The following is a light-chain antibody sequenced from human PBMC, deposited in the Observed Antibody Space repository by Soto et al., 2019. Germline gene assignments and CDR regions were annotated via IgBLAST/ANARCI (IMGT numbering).Light chain of an antibody. Sequence: QTVVTQSSSASASLGSSVKLTCTLSSGHSSYIIAWHQQQPGKAPRYLMKLEGSGSYNKGSGVPDRFSGSSSGADRYLTISNLQFEDEADYYCETWDSRLRVFGGGTKLTVL. CDR1: SGHSSYI. J-gene: IGLJ3*02. CDR3: ETWDSRLRV. V-gene: IGLV4-60*02. CDR2: LEGSGSY.